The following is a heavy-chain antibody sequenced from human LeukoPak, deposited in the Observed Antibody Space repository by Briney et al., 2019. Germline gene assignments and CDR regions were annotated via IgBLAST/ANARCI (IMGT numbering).Heavy chain of an antibody. CDR1: TFTFSSYA. Sequence: GGSLRLSCAASTFTFSSYAMHWVRQAPGKGLEWVTVISSDGSNKYYADSVKGRFTISRDNSKNTLYLQMNSLRAEDTAVYYCAKTPLDSSSWRLAPYYFDYWGQGTLVTVSS. V-gene: IGHV3-30*04. D-gene: IGHD6-13*01. CDR2: ISSDGSNK. CDR3: AKTPLDSSSWRLAPYYFDY. J-gene: IGHJ4*02.